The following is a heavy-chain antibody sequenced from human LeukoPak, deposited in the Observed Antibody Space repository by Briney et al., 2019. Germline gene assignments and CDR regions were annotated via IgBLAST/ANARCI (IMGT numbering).Heavy chain of an antibody. CDR3: ARGAIASPNDAFDI. CDR1: GFTFSSYA. D-gene: IGHD6-13*01. Sequence: GRSLRLSCAASGFTFSSYAMHWVRQAPGKGLEWLAVISYDGSNKYYADSVKGRFTISRDNAKHTLYLQMNSLRAEDTAVYSCARGAIASPNDAFDIWGQGTMVTVSS. V-gene: IGHV3-30-3*01. J-gene: IGHJ3*02. CDR2: ISYDGSNK.